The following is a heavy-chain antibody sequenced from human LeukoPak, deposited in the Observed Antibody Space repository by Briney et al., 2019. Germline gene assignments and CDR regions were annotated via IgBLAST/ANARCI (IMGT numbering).Heavy chain of an antibody. V-gene: IGHV2-5*02. CDR2: IYWDDEK. CDR1: GFSLSTSGVG. CDR3: VRYYYGSGSYMGDY. Sequence: SGPTLVKPTQTLTLTCAFSGFSLSTSGVGVAWTRQPPGKALEWLSVIYWDDEKYYRPSLKSRLTITKDTTKNQVVLTMTNMDPVDTATYYCVRYYYGSGSYMGDYWGQGALVTVSS. J-gene: IGHJ4*02. D-gene: IGHD3-10*01.